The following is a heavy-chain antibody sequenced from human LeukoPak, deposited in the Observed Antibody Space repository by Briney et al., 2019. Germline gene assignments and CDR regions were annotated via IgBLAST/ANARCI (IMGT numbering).Heavy chain of an antibody. CDR3: ARVGGIAVAGEAFDI. V-gene: IGHV3-9*01. D-gene: IGHD6-19*01. CDR2: ISWHSENI. J-gene: IGHJ3*02. Sequence: GGSLRLSCAASGFTFEDYAMHWVRRAPGKGLEWVSGISWHSENIGYADSVKGRFTISRDNAKNSLYLQMNSLRAEDTAVYYCARVGGIAVAGEAFDIWGQGTMVTVSS. CDR1: GFTFEDYA.